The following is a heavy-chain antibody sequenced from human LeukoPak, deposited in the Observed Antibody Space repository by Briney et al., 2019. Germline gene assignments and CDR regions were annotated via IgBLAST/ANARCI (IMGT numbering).Heavy chain of an antibody. Sequence: XAAXAFTFSNYTVXWAGQAPGKGLEGVAVISYDGSNKYYADSVKGRFTISRDNYKNTLYLQMNSLRGEDTAVYYCARIPRTWLRFPYFDYWGQGTLVTVSS. CDR1: AFTFSNYT. CDR2: ISYDGSNK. CDR3: ARIPRTWLRFPYFDY. V-gene: IGHV3-30-3*01. D-gene: IGHD5-12*01. J-gene: IGHJ4*02.